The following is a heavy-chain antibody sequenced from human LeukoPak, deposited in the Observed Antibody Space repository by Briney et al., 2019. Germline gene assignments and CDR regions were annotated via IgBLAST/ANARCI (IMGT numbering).Heavy chain of an antibody. D-gene: IGHD3-22*01. CDR3: ARAAGTYYYDSSGLNFDY. CDR1: GGSISSYY. CDR2: IYYSGST. J-gene: IGHJ4*02. V-gene: IGHV4-59*01. Sequence: SETLSLTCTVSGGSISSYYWSWIRQPPGKGLEWIGYIYYSGSTNYNPSLKSRVTISVDTSKNQFSLKLSSVTAADTAVYCCARAAGTYYYDSSGLNFDYWGQGTLVTVSS.